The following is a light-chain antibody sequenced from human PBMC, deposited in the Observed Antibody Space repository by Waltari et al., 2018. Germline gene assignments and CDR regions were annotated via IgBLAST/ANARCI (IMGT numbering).Light chain of an antibody. CDR2: LGS. CDR1: QSLLHSNGYNY. Sequence: DLVMTQSPLSLPVTPGEPASISCRSSQSLLHSNGYNYLDWYLQKPGQSPQLLIYLGSNRASGVPDRFSGSGSGTDFTLKISRVEAEDVGVYYCMQALQTSFTFGPGTKVDIK. V-gene: IGKV2-28*01. CDR3: MQALQTSFT. J-gene: IGKJ3*01.